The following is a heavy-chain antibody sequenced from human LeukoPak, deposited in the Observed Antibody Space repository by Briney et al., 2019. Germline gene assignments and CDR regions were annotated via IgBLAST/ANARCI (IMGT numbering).Heavy chain of an antibody. CDR3: ARSPHILTGENFDY. D-gene: IGHD3-9*01. J-gene: IGHJ4*02. CDR1: GYTFTNYD. Sequence: ASVKVSCKASGYTFTNYDINWVRQATGQGLEWMGWMNPNSGGTNYAQKFQDRVSMTRDTSISTAYMQLSRLRSDDTAVYFCARSPHILTGENFDYWGQGTLLTVSS. CDR2: MNPNSGGT. V-gene: IGHV1-2*02.